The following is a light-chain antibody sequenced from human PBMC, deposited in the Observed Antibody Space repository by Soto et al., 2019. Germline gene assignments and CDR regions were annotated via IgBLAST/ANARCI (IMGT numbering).Light chain of an antibody. CDR2: RGS. CDR1: QSLLHSNGNNY. Sequence: DIVLTQSPLSLPVTPGEPASISCRSSQSLLHSNGNNYLDWFLQKPGQSPQLLFYRGSSRASGVPARFSGSGSGTDFTLTISSLEPEDFALYYCQQRNTWPPITFGQGTRLESK. V-gene: IGKV2-28*01. CDR3: QQRNTWPPIT. J-gene: IGKJ5*01.